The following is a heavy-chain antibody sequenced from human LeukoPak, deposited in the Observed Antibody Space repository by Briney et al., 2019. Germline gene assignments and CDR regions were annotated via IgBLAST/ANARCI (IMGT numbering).Heavy chain of an antibody. CDR1: GGSISNYF. V-gene: IGHV4-59*01. CDR3: ARATAAGLNAFDI. Sequence: SETLSLTCTVSGGSISNYFWSWIRQPPGKGLEWIGYIYYSGSTNYNPSRKSRVTISVDTSKNQFSLKLSSVTAADTAVYYCARATAAGLNAFDIWGQGTMVTVSS. J-gene: IGHJ3*02. D-gene: IGHD6-13*01. CDR2: IYYSGST.